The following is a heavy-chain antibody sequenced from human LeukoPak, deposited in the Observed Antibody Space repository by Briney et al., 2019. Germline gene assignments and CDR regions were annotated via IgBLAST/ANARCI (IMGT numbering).Heavy chain of an antibody. CDR1: GGYFSGYY. J-gene: IGHJ5*02. Sequence: KPSETLSLTCAVYGGYFSGYYWSWIRQPPGKGLEWIGEINHSGSTNYNPSLKSRVTISVDTSKNQFSLKLSSVTAADTAVYYCARVGDSGGFDPWGQGTLVTVSS. CDR2: INHSGST. CDR3: ARVGDSGGFDP. V-gene: IGHV4-34*01. D-gene: IGHD2-21*01.